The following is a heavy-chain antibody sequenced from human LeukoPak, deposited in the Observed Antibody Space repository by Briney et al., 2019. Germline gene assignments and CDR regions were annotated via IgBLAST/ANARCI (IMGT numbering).Heavy chain of an antibody. D-gene: IGHD6-13*01. CDR3: ARYQTPIAAAGSRYAFDI. CDR2: IYYGGST. V-gene: IGHV4-59*01. J-gene: IGHJ3*02. CDR1: GGSISSYY. Sequence: TSETLSLTCTVSGGSISSYYWSWIRQPPGKGLEWIGYIYYGGSTNYNPSLKSRVTMLVDTSKNQFSLKLSSVTAADTAVYYCARYQTPIAAAGSRYAFDIWGQGTMVTVSS.